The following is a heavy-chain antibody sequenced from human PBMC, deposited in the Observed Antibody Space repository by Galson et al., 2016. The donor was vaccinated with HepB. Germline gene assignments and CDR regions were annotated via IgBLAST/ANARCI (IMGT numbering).Heavy chain of an antibody. CDR1: GGSIRTSSYY. CDR2: IFYSART. CDR3: ARGYTSGEYCFDY. Sequence: TLSLTCSVSGGSIRTSSYYWGWVRQPPGKGLQWFGNIFYSARTYYNPSLKSRVTVSVDTSKNQFSLRLTSVTAADTAMYYCARGYTSGEYCFDYRGQGTLVTVSS. D-gene: IGHD5-18*01. V-gene: IGHV4-39*01. J-gene: IGHJ4*02.